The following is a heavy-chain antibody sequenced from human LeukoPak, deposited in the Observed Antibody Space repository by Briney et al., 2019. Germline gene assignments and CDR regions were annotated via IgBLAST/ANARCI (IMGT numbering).Heavy chain of an antibody. J-gene: IGHJ5*02. D-gene: IGHD2-21*01. CDR1: GFTFSSYA. Sequence: PGGSLRLSCAASGFTFSSYAMSWVRQAPGKGLEWVSAISGSGGSTYYADSVKGRFTISRDNSKNTLYLQMNSLRAEDTAVYYRAKDRVFHPLNWFDPWGQGTLVTVSS. V-gene: IGHV3-23*01. CDR3: AKDRVFHPLNWFDP. CDR2: ISGSGGST.